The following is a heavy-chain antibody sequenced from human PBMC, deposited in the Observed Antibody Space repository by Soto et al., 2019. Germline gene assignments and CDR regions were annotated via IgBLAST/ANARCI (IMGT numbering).Heavy chain of an antibody. V-gene: IGHV3-30*03. CDR2: ISYDGSNK. D-gene: IGHD1-1*01. Sequence: QVQLVESGGGVVQPGRSLRLSCAASGFTFSSYGMHWVRQAPGKGLEWVAVISYDGSNKYYADSVKGRFTISRDNSKKTLYLQMNSMRAEDTAVYYCEDVIRLDYWGQGTLVTVSS. J-gene: IGHJ4*02. CDR3: EDVIRLDY. CDR1: GFTFSSYG.